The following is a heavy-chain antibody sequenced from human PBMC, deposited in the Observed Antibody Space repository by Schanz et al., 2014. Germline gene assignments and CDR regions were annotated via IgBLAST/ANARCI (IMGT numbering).Heavy chain of an antibody. V-gene: IGHV3-33*08. Sequence: VQLVESGGGLVQPGESLRVSCAASGFTFSNYWMSWVRQAPGKGLEWVAVIWYDGNNKYYADSVKGRFTISRDNSKNTLYLQMNSLRAEDTAVYYCARDKGGYYPFDYWGQGTLVTVSS. CDR1: GFTFSNYW. D-gene: IGHD3-3*01. J-gene: IGHJ4*02. CDR2: IWYDGNNK. CDR3: ARDKGGYYPFDY.